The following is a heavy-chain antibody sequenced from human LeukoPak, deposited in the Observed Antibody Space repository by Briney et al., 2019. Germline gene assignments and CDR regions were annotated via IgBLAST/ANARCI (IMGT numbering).Heavy chain of an antibody. V-gene: IGHV4-61*01. CDR2: IYYSGST. D-gene: IGHD6-13*01. J-gene: IGHJ6*02. CDR3: ARVAAAADTVSGMDV. CDR1: GGSISSSSYY. Sequence: SETLSLTCTVSGGSISSSSYYWSWIRQPPGKGLEWIGYIYYSGSTNYNPSLKSRVTISVDTSKNQFSLKLSSVTAADTAVYYCARVAAAADTVSGMDVWGQGTTVTVS.